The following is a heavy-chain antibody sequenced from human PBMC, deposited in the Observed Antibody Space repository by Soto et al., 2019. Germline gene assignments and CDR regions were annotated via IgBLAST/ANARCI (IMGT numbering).Heavy chain of an antibody. Sequence: PSETLSPTRTVSGGSLSSFYWGWVRAPPGEGMGWIGYIYYSGSTNYNPSLKSRVTISVDTSKNQFSLKLSSVTAADTAVYYCARAFDSYYDFWSGYPDAFDIWGQGTMVTVSS. CDR1: GGSLSSFY. D-gene: IGHD3-3*01. CDR2: IYYSGST. J-gene: IGHJ3*02. V-gene: IGHV4-59*01. CDR3: ARAFDSYYDFWSGYPDAFDI.